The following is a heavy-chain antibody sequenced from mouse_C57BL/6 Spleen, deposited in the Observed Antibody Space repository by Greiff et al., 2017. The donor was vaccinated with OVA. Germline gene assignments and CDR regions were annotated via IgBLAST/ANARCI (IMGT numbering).Heavy chain of an antibody. CDR2: ISYDGSN. CDR3: ARGWYYAMDY. J-gene: IGHJ4*01. CDR1: GYSITSGYY. D-gene: IGHD2-3*01. V-gene: IGHV3-6*01. Sequence: EVQRVESGPGLVKPSQSLSLTCSVTGYSITSGYYWNWIRQFPGNKLEWMGYISYDGSNNYNPSLKNRISITRDTSKNQFFLKLNSVTTEDTATYCCARGWYYAMDYWGQGTSVTVSS.